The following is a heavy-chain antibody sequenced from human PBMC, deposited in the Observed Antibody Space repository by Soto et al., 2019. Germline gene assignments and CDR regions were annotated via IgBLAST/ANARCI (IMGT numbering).Heavy chain of an antibody. Sequence: GESLKISCAASGFSVNNYNMNWVRQAPGEGLEWVSFISSSTSYIYYADSVKGRFTISRDNAKNSLYLQMNSLRAEDTAVYYCARASWGLLNSAFYYHMDVWGKGTPVTVSS. CDR2: ISSSTSYI. V-gene: IGHV3-21*01. CDR3: ARASWGLLNSAFYYHMDV. J-gene: IGHJ6*03. D-gene: IGHD1-26*01. CDR1: GFSVNNYN.